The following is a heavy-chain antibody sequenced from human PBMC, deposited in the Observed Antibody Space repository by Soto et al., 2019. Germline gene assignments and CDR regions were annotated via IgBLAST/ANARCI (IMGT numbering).Heavy chain of an antibody. CDR3: ARPGVEMATISYFDS. D-gene: IGHD5-12*01. V-gene: IGHV3-49*03. Sequence: GSLRLSCSASGFTFGDYAMSSFRRAPGKGLEWVGLIRSKAYDGAPEYAASVRGRFTISRDDSNNIAYLRMNSLKTEDTAVYYCARPGVEMATISYFDSWGQGTLVTVSS. CDR1: GFTFGDYA. J-gene: IGHJ4*02. CDR2: IRSKAYDGAP.